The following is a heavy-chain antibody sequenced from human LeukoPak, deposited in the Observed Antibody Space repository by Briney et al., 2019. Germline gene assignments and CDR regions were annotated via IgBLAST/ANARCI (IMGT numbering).Heavy chain of an antibody. D-gene: IGHD5-24*01. CDR1: GFTFSSHA. CDR2: ISYDGSKK. V-gene: IGHV3-30*04. Sequence: GRSLRLSCAASGFTFSSHAMNWVRQAPGKGLEWVAGISYDGSKKGYADSVKGRFSISRDNSANTLFLQVNSLRADDTAVYYCARDRWPRIGGYFQYWGQGTLVSVSS. J-gene: IGHJ1*01. CDR3: ARDRWPRIGGYFQY.